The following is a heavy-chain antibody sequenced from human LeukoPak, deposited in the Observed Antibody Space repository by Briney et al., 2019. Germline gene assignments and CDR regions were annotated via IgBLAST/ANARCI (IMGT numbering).Heavy chain of an antibody. CDR2: INTDGSYT. Sequence: GGSLRLSCAASGFTFSSYWMHWVRQAPGKGLVWVSRINTDGSYTSYADSVKGRFTISRDNAKNSLYLQMNSLRAEDTAVYYCARDQLQLLLHDAFDIWGQGTMVTVSS. V-gene: IGHV3-74*01. D-gene: IGHD2-15*01. J-gene: IGHJ3*02. CDR1: GFTFSSYW. CDR3: ARDQLQLLLHDAFDI.